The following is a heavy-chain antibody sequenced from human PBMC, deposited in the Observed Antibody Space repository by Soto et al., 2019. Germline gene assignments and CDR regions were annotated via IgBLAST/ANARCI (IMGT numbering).Heavy chain of an antibody. CDR2: IIPIFGTA. CDR1: GGTFSSYA. D-gene: IGHD3-22*01. Sequence: SVKVSCKASGGTFSSYAISWVRQAPGQGLEWMGGIIPIFGTANYAQKFQGRVTITADESTSTAYMELSSLRSEDTAVYYCARALTVYDSSGYYYRPPDYWGQGTLVTVSS. CDR3: ARALTVYDSSGYYYRPPDY. J-gene: IGHJ4*02. V-gene: IGHV1-69*13.